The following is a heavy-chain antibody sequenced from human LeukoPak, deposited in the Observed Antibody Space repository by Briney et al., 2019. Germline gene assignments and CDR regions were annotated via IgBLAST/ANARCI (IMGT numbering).Heavy chain of an antibody. V-gene: IGHV3-21*01. CDR3: ARDEKLLWFGESPFDY. CDR1: GFTFSSYS. D-gene: IGHD3-10*01. Sequence: GGSLTLSCAASGFTFSSYSMNCVRQAPGKGREWVSSISSSSSYIYYAYSVEGPFTISRANAKNSLYLQMNSLRAEYTAVYYCARDEKLLWFGESPFDYWGQGTLVTVSS. J-gene: IGHJ4*02. CDR2: ISSSSSYI.